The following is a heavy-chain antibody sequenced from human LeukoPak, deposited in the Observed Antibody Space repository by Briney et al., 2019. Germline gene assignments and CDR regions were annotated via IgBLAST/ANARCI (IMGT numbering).Heavy chain of an antibody. Sequence: SVKVSCKASGGAFSSYAISWVRQAPGQGLEWMGGIIPIFGTANYAQKFQGRVTITADESTSTAYMELSSLRSEDTAVYYCARDATYQLLSAYYWGQGTLVTVYS. D-gene: IGHD2-2*01. CDR1: GGAFSSYA. J-gene: IGHJ4*02. CDR2: IIPIFGTA. V-gene: IGHV1-69*13. CDR3: ARDATYQLLSAYY.